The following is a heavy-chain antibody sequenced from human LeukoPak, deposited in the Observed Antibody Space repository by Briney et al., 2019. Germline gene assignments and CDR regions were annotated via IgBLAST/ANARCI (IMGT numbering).Heavy chain of an antibody. CDR3: AKSPKDSGYYEPIDY. J-gene: IGHJ4*02. Sequence: GGSLRLSCAASGFTFDDYAMYWVRQAPGKGLEWVSGITWNSGSIAYADSVKGRFTISRDNAKNSLYLQMNSLRAEDTALYYCAKSPKDSGYYEPIDYWGQGTLVTVSS. D-gene: IGHD3-22*01. CDR1: GFTFDDYA. V-gene: IGHV3-9*01. CDR2: ITWNSGSI.